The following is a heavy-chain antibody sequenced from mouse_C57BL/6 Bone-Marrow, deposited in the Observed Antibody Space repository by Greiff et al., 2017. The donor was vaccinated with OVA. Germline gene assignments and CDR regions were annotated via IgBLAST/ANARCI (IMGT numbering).Heavy chain of an antibody. CDR1: GFTFSDYY. CDR3: ARSYYGFAY. Sequence: EVMLVESEGGLVQPGSSMKLSCTASGFTFSDYYMAWVRQVPEKGLEWVANINYDGSSTYYLDSLKSRFIISRDNAKNILYLQMSSLKSEDTATYYCARSYYGFAYWGQGTLVTVSA. J-gene: IGHJ3*01. D-gene: IGHD1-1*01. CDR2: INYDGSST. V-gene: IGHV5-16*01.